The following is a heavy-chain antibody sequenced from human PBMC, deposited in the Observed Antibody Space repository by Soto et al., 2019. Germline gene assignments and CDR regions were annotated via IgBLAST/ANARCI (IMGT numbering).Heavy chain of an antibody. D-gene: IGHD3-10*01. V-gene: IGHV4-34*01. CDR3: ARYRITMVRGVIHYYYYGMDV. CDR1: GGSFSGYY. CDR2: INHSGST. J-gene: IGHJ6*02. Sequence: PSETLSLTCAVYGGSFSGYYWSWIRQPPGKXLEWIGEINHSGSTNYNPSLKSRVTISVDTSKNQFSLKLSSVTAADTAVYYCARYRITMVRGVIHYYYYGMDVWGQGTTVTVSS.